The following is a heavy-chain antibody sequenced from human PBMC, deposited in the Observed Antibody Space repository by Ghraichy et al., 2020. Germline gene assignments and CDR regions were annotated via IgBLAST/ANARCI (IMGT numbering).Heavy chain of an antibody. CDR3: AKDLGGGDERITIFGVVIPRYYYYGMDV. CDR1: GFTFDDYA. D-gene: IGHD3-3*01. CDR2: ISGDGGST. Sequence: GGSLRLSCAASGFTFDDYAMHWVRQAPGKGLEWVSLISGDGGSTYYADSVKGRFTISRDNSKNSLYLQMNSLRTEDTALYYCAKDLGGGDERITIFGVVIPRYYYYGMDVWGQGTTVTVSS. J-gene: IGHJ6*02. V-gene: IGHV3-43*02.